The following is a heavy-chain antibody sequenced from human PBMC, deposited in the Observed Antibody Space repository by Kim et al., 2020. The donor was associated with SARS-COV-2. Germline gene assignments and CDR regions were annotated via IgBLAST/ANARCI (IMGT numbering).Heavy chain of an antibody. V-gene: IGHV3-23*01. CDR3: WSYPYCDY. CDR2: ITANSEST. J-gene: IGHJ4*02. CDR1: GITFSNSA. D-gene: IGHD3-10*01. Sequence: GGSLRLSCAASGITFSNSAMSWVRQAPGKGLEWVSVITANSESTYYADSVSVRFTISRDNSKNTLYLQMSRLRADDTAVYYCWSYPYCDYWGQGTLVSVS.